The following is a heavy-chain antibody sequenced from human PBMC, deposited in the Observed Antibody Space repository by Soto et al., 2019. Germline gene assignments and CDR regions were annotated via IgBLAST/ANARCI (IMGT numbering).Heavy chain of an antibody. CDR2: ISYDGSNK. D-gene: IGHD3-22*01. J-gene: IGHJ4*02. Sequence: QVQLVESRGGVVQPGRSLRLSCAASGFTFSSYAMHWVRQAPGKGLEWVAVISYDGSNKYYADSVKGRFTISRDNSKNTLYLQMNSLRAEDTAVYYCARTLTSSGYTTGDYWGQGTLVTVSS. V-gene: IGHV3-30-3*01. CDR3: ARTLTSSGYTTGDY. CDR1: GFTFSSYA.